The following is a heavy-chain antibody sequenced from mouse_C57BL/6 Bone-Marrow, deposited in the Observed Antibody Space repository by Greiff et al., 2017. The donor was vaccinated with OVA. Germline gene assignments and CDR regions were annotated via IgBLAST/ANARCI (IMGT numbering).Heavy chain of an antibody. V-gene: IGHV1-81*01. D-gene: IGHD2-13*01. CDR3: TNEGYGDHGY. CDR2: IYPRSGNT. Sequence: QVQLQQSGAELARPGASVKLSCKASGYTFTSYGISWVKQRTGQGLEWIGEIYPRSGNTYYNEKFKGKATLTADKSSSTAYMELRRLTSEDSAVFFCTNEGYGDHGYWGQGTTLTVSP. CDR1: GYTFTSYG. J-gene: IGHJ2*01.